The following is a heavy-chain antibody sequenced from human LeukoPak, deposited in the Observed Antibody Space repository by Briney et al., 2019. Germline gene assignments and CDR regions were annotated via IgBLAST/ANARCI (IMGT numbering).Heavy chain of an antibody. D-gene: IGHD1-26*01. CDR2: IYHSGST. CDR1: GYSISSGYY. Sequence: SETLSLTCTVSGYSISSGYYWGWIRQPPGKGLEWIGSIYHSGSTYYNPSLKSRVTISLDTSKNQFSLKLSSVTAAGTAVYYCARVKRVGATPFDYWGQGTLVTVSS. V-gene: IGHV4-38-2*02. J-gene: IGHJ4*02. CDR3: ARVKRVGATPFDY.